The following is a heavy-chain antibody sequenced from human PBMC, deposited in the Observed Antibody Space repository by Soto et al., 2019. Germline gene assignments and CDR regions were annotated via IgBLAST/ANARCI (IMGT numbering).Heavy chain of an antibody. CDR1: GESFSGYI. CDR3: ARARGQGWFDP. D-gene: IGHD3-10*01. Sequence: PSETLSLTCAVYGESFSGYIWTWIRQTPGKGLQWIGQINHSGSASYNPSLKSRVTISVDTSTSTAYMELRSLRSDDTAVYYCARARGQGWFDPWGQGTLVTVSS. J-gene: IGHJ5*02. V-gene: IGHV4-34*01. CDR2: INHSGSA.